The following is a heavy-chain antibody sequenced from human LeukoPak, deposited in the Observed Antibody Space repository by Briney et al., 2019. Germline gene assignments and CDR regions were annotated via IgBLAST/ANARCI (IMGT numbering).Heavy chain of an antibody. CDR1: GFTFSSYP. D-gene: IGHD7-27*01. CDR2: IIGSGGST. V-gene: IGHV3-23*01. J-gene: IGHJ4*02. CDR3: AKRTGYFDY. Sequence: GGSLRLSGAASGFTFSSYPMSWVRQAPGKGLEWVSAIIGSGGSTYYADSVKGRFTISRDNSKNALYLQMNSLRAEDRAVYYCAKRTGYFDYWGRGTLVTVSS.